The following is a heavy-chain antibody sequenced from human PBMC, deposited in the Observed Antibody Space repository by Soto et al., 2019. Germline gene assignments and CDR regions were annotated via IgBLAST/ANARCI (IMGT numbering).Heavy chain of an antibody. Sequence: PGGSLRLSCAASGFTFSDAWTNWVRQAPGKGLEWVSAISGSGGSTYYADSVKGRFTISRDNSKNTLYLQMNSLRAEDTAVYYCAKEYDFWSGYYDYWGQGTLVTVSS. J-gene: IGHJ4*02. CDR3: AKEYDFWSGYYDY. CDR2: ISGSGGST. V-gene: IGHV3-23*01. D-gene: IGHD3-3*01. CDR1: GFTFSDAW.